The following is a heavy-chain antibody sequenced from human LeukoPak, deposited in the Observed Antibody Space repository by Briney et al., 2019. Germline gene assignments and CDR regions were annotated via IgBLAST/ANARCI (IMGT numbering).Heavy chain of an antibody. CDR2: INTSGNT. J-gene: IGHJ6*04. CDR1: GDSISNYY. V-gene: IGHV4-4*07. D-gene: IGHD5-12*01. Sequence: SETLSLTCIVSGDSISNYYWSWIRQSAGKGLEWIGRINTSGNTNYNPSLKSRVTTSLDTSKNQLSLNLSSVTVADTAVYYCARDRLGFRVDVWGKGTTVTVSS. CDR3: ARDRLGFRVDV.